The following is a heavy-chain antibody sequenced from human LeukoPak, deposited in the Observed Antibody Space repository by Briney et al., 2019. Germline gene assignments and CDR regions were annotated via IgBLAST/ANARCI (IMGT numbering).Heavy chain of an antibody. CDR3: ARGLSYGDKRNDAFDI. CDR2: IIPIFGTA. Sequence: ASVKVSCKASGGTFSSYAISWVRQAPGQGLEWMGGIIPIFGTANYAQKFQGRVTITADESTSTAYMELSSLRSEDTAVYYCARGLSYGDKRNDAFDIWGQGTMVTVSS. V-gene: IGHV1-69*13. D-gene: IGHD4-23*01. CDR1: GGTFSSYA. J-gene: IGHJ3*02.